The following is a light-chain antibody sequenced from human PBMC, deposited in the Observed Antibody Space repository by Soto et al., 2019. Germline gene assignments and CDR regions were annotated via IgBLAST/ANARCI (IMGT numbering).Light chain of an antibody. J-gene: IGLJ1*01. CDR1: SSDVGGYNY. CDR2: EVR. V-gene: IGLV2-8*01. CDR3: SSYTGTNNFGV. Sequence: QSALTQPPSASGSPGQSVTISCTGSSSDVGGYNYVSWYQQHPGKAPKLVIYEVRKRTSGVPDRFSGSKSGNTASLTVSGLQAEDEADYYCSSYTGTNNFGVFGPGTKRTAL.